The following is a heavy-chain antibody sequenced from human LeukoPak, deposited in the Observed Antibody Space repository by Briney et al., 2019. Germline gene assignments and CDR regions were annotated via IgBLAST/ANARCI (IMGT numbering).Heavy chain of an antibody. J-gene: IGHJ4*02. Sequence: ASVKVSCKASGYTFTGYYMHWVRQAPGQGLEWMGWINPNSGGTNYAQKFQGRVTMTRDTSISTAYMELSRLRSDDTAVYYCARGRLYNWRSGNLDYWGQGTLVTVSS. CDR2: INPNSGGT. V-gene: IGHV1-2*02. D-gene: IGHD1-1*01. CDR1: GYTFTGYY. CDR3: ARGRLYNWRSGNLDY.